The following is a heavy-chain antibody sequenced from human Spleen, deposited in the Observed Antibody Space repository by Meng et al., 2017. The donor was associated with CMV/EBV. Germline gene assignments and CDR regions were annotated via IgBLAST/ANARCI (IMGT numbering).Heavy chain of an antibody. Sequence: CKASGYSFTNYWIGWVRQMPGKGLEWMGIIYPYDSDTRYSPSFQGQVTISADKSISTAYLQWSSVKASDTAMYYCARPVQGPNNWFDPWGQGTLVTVSS. CDR2: IYPYDSDT. V-gene: IGHV5-51*01. CDR3: ARPVQGPNNWFDP. J-gene: IGHJ5*02. CDR1: GYSFTNYW. D-gene: IGHD1-1*01.